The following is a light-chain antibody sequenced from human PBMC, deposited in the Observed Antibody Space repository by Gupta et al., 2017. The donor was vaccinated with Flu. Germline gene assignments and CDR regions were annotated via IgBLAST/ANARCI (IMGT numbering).Light chain of an antibody. V-gene: IGLV2-14*01. CDR1: SSDVGGYNY. CDR2: EVS. CDR3: SSYTSSSTLEV. J-gene: IGLJ1*01. Sequence: QSALTQPVSVSGSPGQSITISCPGTSSDVGGYNYVSWYQQHPGKAPKLMIYEVSNRPSGVSNRFSGSKSGNTASLTISGLQAEDEADYYCSSYTSSSTLEVFGTGTKVTVL.